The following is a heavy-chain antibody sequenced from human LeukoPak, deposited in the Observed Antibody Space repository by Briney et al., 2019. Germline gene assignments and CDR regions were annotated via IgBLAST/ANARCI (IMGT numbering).Heavy chain of an antibody. CDR3: ARATIRYSHPYYFDY. CDR2: VYYSGST. D-gene: IGHD2-21*01. V-gene: IGHV4-59*13. CDR1: GGSSRSYF. J-gene: IGHJ4*02. Sequence: SETLSHTCTVSGGSSRSYFWRWLRQSPGEGLEYIGYVYYSGSTNYNPSLKSRVTISVDTSKNQFSLKLSSVTAADTAVYYCARATIRYSHPYYFDYWGQGTLVTVSS.